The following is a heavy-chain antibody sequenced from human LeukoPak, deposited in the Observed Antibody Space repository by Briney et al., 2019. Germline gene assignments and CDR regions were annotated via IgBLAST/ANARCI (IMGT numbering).Heavy chain of an antibody. D-gene: IGHD2-2*02. CDR3: ARANRVVVPAAIAYYFDY. CDR1: GYSISSGYY. Sequence: AETLSLTCAVSGYSISSGYYWGWMRQPPGKGLEWIGSIYHSGSTYYNPSLKSRVTISVDTSKNQFSLKLSSVTAADTAVYYCARANRVVVPAAIAYYFDYWGQGTLVTVSS. J-gene: IGHJ4*02. CDR2: IYHSGST. V-gene: IGHV4-38-2*01.